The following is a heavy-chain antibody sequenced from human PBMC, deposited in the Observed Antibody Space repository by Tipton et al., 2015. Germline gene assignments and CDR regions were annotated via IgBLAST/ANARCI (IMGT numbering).Heavy chain of an antibody. CDR3: ARQYKYDGIDY. CDR1: GDSVSSNTAA. Sequence: GLVKPSQTLSLACAISGDSVSSNTAAWNWTRQSPSRGLEWLGRTYYRSKWYNDYEASVQSRIAINPDTSTNLFSLHLHSVTPEDTAVYYCARQYKYDGIDYWGQGTLVTVSS. V-gene: IGHV6-1*01. CDR2: TYYRSKWYN. D-gene: IGHD1-1*01. J-gene: IGHJ4*02.